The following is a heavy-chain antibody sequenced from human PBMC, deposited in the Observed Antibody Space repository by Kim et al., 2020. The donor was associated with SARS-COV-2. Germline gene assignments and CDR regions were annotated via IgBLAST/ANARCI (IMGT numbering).Heavy chain of an antibody. Sequence: SETLSLTCTVSGASISSGGYYWIWIRQHQGKGLEWIAYIDYSGSTDDNPSVKSRLIISLDKSKNQISLKLSSVTAADTAVYYCVRGRRDGYNYFDYWGQGTLLTVSS. CDR2: IDYSGST. CDR3: VRGRRDGYNYFDY. J-gene: IGHJ4*02. V-gene: IGHV4-31*03. D-gene: IGHD5-12*01. CDR1: GASISSGGYY.